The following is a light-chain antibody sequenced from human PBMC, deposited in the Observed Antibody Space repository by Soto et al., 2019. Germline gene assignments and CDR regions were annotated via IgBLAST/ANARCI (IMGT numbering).Light chain of an antibody. CDR1: SSDVGGYDY. Sequence: QSALTQPASVSGSPGQSNTISCTGTSSDVGGYDYVSWYQQHPGKAPKLMIYDVTNRPSGVSTRFSASKSGNTASLTISGLQAEDEADYYCCSFSSITTRIFGGGTKLTVL. CDR3: CSFSSITTRI. V-gene: IGLV2-14*03. J-gene: IGLJ2*01. CDR2: DVT.